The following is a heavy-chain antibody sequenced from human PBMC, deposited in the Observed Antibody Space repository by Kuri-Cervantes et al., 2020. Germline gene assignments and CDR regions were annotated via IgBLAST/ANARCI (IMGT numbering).Heavy chain of an antibody. CDR3: ARKPGYSSSWYYVQRN. D-gene: IGHD6-13*01. CDR2: IKSKTDGGTT. V-gene: IGHV3-15*01. J-gene: IGHJ4*02. CDR1: GFTFSNAW. Sequence: GESLKISCAASGFTFSNAWMSWVRQAPGKGLEWVGRIKSKTDGGTTDYAAPVKGRFTISRDDSKNTLYLQMNSLKTEDTAVYYCARKPGYSSSWYYVQRNWGQGTLVTVSS.